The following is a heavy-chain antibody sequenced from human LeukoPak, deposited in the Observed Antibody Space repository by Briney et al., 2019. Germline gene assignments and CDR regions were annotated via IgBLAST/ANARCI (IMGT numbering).Heavy chain of an antibody. J-gene: IGHJ4*02. V-gene: IGHV3-23*01. CDR3: AKAYYDILTGYQYFDY. CDR2: ISGSGGST. Sequence: GGSLRLSCAASGFTFSSYAMSWVRQAPGKGLEWVSAISGSGGSTYYADSVKGRFTISRDNSKNTLYLQMKSLRAEDTAVYYCAKAYYDILTGYQYFDYWGQGTLVTVSS. CDR1: GFTFSSYA. D-gene: IGHD3-9*01.